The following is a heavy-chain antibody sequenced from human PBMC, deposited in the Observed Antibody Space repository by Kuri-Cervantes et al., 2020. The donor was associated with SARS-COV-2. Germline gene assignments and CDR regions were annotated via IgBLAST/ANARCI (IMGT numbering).Heavy chain of an antibody. D-gene: IGHD1-26*01. CDR3: AFSGSYLPFDY. V-gene: IGHV1-58*02. CDR2: IVVGSGNT. CDR1: GFTFTSSA. J-gene: IGHJ4*02. Sequence: SVKVSCKASGFTFTSSAMQWVRQARGQRLEWIGWIVVGSGNTNYAQKFQERVTITRDMSTSTAYMELRSLRSDDTAVYYCAFSGSYLPFDYWGQGTLVTVSS.